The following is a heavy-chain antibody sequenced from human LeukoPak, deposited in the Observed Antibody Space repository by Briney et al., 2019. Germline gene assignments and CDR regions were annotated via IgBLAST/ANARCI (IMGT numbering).Heavy chain of an antibody. CDR1: GFTFSSYA. D-gene: IGHD4-17*01. Sequence: GGTLRLSCAASGFTFSSYAMHWVRQAPGRGLEYVSAISSNGGSKYYANSVKGRFTISRDNSKNTLYLQMGSLRAEDMAVYYCARSVTTVTTGLDYWGQGTLVTVSS. CDR2: ISSNGGSK. J-gene: IGHJ4*02. V-gene: IGHV3-64*01. CDR3: ARSVTTVTTGLDY.